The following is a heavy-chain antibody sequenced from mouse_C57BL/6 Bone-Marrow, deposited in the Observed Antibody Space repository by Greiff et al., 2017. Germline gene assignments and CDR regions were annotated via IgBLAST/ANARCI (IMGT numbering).Heavy chain of an antibody. CDR3: ASLDDSRRGYYFDY. V-gene: IGHV1-80*01. Sequence: QVQLKESGAELVKPGASVKISCKASGYAFSSYWMNWVKQRPGKGLEWIGQIYPGDGDTNYNGKFKGKATLTADKSSSTAYMQLSSLTSEDSAVYFCASLDDSRRGYYFDYWGQGTTLTVSS. J-gene: IGHJ2*01. CDR2: IYPGDGDT. CDR1: GYAFSSYW. D-gene: IGHD2-4*01.